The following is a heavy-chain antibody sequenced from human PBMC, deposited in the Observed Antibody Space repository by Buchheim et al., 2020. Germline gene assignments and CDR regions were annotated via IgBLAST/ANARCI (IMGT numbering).Heavy chain of an antibody. Sequence: QVQLVQSGAEVKKPGSSVKVSCKASGGTFSSYAISWVRQAPGQGLEWMGGIIPIFGTANYAQKFQGRVTITADKSTSTAYLELSSLRSEDTAVYYCASLRSGITIFGVDHGWYFDLWGRGTL. CDR1: GGTFSSYA. CDR2: IIPIFGTA. D-gene: IGHD3-3*01. CDR3: ASLRSGITIFGVDHGWYFDL. V-gene: IGHV1-69*06. J-gene: IGHJ2*01.